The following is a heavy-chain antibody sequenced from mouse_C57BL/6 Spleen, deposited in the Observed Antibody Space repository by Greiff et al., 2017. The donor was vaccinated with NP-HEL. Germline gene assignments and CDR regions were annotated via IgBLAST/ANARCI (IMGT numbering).Heavy chain of an antibody. CDR1: GYAFSSSW. V-gene: IGHV1-82*01. CDR2: IYPGDGDT. Sequence: VQLQQSGPELVKPGASVKISCKASGYAFSSSWMNWVKQRPGKGLEWIGRIYPGDGDTNYNGKFKGKATLTADKSSSTAYMQLSSLTSEDSAVYFCARTYYYGSSYRYFGVWGTGATVNVSS. J-gene: IGHJ1*03. CDR3: ARTYYYGSSYRYFGV. D-gene: IGHD1-1*01.